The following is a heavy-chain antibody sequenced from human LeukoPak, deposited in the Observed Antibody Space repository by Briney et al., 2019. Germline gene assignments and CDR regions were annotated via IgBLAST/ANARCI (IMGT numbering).Heavy chain of an antibody. J-gene: IGHJ4*02. D-gene: IGHD6-19*01. CDR1: GLTFTNYG. CDR3: AGSSGWWAHNY. CDR2: ISGSGSDT. Sequence: GGPLKLSCAASGLTFTNYGMTWVRQAPGKGLEWVSSISGSGSDTYYADSVKGRFTISRDNSKNTLYVQMVSLRAEDTAIYYCAGSSGWWAHNYWGQGTLVTVSS. V-gene: IGHV3-23*01.